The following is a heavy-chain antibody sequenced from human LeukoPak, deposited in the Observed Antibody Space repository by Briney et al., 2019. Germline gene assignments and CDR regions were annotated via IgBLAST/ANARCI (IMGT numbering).Heavy chain of an antibody. CDR3: ARGGDIVVVPAAMSGGYYFDY. CDR2: MNPNSGNT. D-gene: IGHD2-2*01. J-gene: IGHJ4*02. V-gene: IGHV1-8*01. CDR1: GYTFTSYD. Sequence: ASVKVSCKASGYTFTSYDINWVRQATGQGLEWMGWMNPNSGNTGYAQKFQGRVTMTRSTSISTAYMELSSLRSEDTAVYYCARGGDIVVVPAAMSGGYYFDYWGQGTLVTVSS.